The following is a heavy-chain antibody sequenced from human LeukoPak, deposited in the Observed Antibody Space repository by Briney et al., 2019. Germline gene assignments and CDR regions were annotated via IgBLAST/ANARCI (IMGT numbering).Heavy chain of an antibody. J-gene: IGHJ2*01. Sequence: GGALRLSCAASGLTFGSYSMHWVRQAPGKGPEFVSVIGGDGLTTFYADSVKDRFTISRDNSKSTLYLEMGSLRAEDMAVYYCAREGGGSGLWYYDLWGRGTLVTVSS. V-gene: IGHV3-64*02. CDR1: GLTFGSYS. CDR2: IGGDGLTT. CDR3: AREGGGSGLWYYDL. D-gene: IGHD1-26*01.